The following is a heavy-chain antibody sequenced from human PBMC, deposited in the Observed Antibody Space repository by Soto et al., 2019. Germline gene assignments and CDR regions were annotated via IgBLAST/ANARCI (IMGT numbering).Heavy chain of an antibody. CDR3: AKFRSYYYCYGMDV. J-gene: IGHJ6*02. CDR2: ISTYNGNN. Sequence: QVQLVQSGAEVKKPGASVKVSCKASGYTFTSYGLSWVRQAPGQGLEWMGWISTYNGNNNYAQKLQGRVTMTTDASTSTAYMELRSLRSDDTAVYYCAKFRSYYYCYGMDVWGQGTTVTVSS. V-gene: IGHV1-18*01. CDR1: GYTFTSYG.